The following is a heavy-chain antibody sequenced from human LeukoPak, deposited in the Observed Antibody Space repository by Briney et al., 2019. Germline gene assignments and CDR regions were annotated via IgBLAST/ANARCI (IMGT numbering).Heavy chain of an antibody. Sequence: RGSLRLSCAASGFTFSSYAMSWVRQAPGKGLEWVSAISGSGGSTYYADSVKGRFTISRDNSKNTLYLQMNSLRAEDTAVYYCASDMSYSGYYIDYWGQGTLVTVSS. V-gene: IGHV3-23*01. CDR1: GFTFSSYA. CDR3: ASDMSYSGYYIDY. D-gene: IGHD3-3*01. CDR2: ISGSGGST. J-gene: IGHJ4*02.